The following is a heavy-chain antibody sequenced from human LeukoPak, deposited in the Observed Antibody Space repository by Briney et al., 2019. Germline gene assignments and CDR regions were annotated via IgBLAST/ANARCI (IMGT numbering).Heavy chain of an antibody. D-gene: IGHD2-15*01. Sequence: PSETLSLTCTVSGGSISSYYWSWIRQPPGKGLEWIGYIYYSGSTNYNPSLKSRVTISVDTSKNQFSLKLSSVTAADTAVYYCAACGGGSCYRNDAFDTWGQGTMVTVSS. V-gene: IGHV4-59*01. CDR1: GGSISSYY. CDR3: AACGGGSCYRNDAFDT. J-gene: IGHJ3*02. CDR2: IYYSGST.